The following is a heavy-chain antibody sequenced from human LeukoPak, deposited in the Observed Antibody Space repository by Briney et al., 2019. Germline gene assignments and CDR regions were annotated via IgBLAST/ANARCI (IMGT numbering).Heavy chain of an antibody. J-gene: IGHJ6*03. Sequence: ASVTVSCKASGYTFTGYYMHWVRQAPGQGLEWMGWINPNSGGTNYAQKFQGRVTMTRDTSISTAYMELSRLRSDDTAVYYCARYIRRDYYMDVWGKGTTVTVSS. V-gene: IGHV1-2*02. CDR2: INPNSGGT. CDR1: GYTFTGYY. CDR3: ARYIRRDYYMDV. D-gene: IGHD1-14*01.